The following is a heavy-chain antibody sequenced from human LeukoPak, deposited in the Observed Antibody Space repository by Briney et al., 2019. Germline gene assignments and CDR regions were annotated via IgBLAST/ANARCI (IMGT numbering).Heavy chain of an antibody. Sequence: PSETLSLTCTVSGGSISSGDYYWRWIRQPPGKGLEWIGYIYYSGSTNYNPSLKSRVTISVDTSKNQFSLKLSSVTAADTAVYYCASSYGDRDYWGQGTLVTVSS. CDR1: GGSISSGDYY. V-gene: IGHV4-61*08. J-gene: IGHJ4*02. D-gene: IGHD4-17*01. CDR2: IYYSGST. CDR3: ASSYGDRDY.